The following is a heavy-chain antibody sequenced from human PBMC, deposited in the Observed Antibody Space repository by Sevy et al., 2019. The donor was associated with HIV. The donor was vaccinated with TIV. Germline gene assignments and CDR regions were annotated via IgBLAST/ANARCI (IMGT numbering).Heavy chain of an antibody. CDR2: ITPNNGNT. CDR3: XXXXXXXXXPGLYFHH. J-gene: IGHJ1*01. V-gene: IGHV1-18*01. CDR1: GYTFTNYH. Sequence: ASVKVSCKTSGYTFTNYHITWVRQAPGQGLEWMGWITPNNGNTKVAQRLQGRVTMTTDTSTSTAYMELRSLKSDDTXXXXXXXXXXXXXXPGLYFHHWGQGTLVTVSS.